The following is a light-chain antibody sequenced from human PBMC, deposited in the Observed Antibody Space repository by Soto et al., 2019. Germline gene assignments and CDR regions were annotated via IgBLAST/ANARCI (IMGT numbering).Light chain of an antibody. J-gene: IGKJ5*01. CDR3: QQYDTSPIT. CDR1: QSITSNF. Sequence: EIVLTQSPGILSLSPGERATLSCRASQSITSNFLAWYQQKPGQAPRLLIYGASTRATGIPDRFSGSESETDFSLTISRLEPEDFALYYCQQYDTSPITFGQGTRLQIK. CDR2: GAS. V-gene: IGKV3-20*01.